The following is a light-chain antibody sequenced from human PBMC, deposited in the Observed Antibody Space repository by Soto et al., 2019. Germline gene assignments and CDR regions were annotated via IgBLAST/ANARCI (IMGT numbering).Light chain of an antibody. CDR1: QSVSTY. CDR3: QQDYNFPPT. V-gene: IGKV3D-7*01. Sequence: ETVLTQPPATLSLSPGESATLSCRASQSVSTYLAWYQQKPGQAPRLLIYGASTRATGIPARFSGSGSGTDFTLTISSLQPEDFAVYYCQQDYNFPPTLGQGTKVDI. J-gene: IGKJ1*01. CDR2: GAS.